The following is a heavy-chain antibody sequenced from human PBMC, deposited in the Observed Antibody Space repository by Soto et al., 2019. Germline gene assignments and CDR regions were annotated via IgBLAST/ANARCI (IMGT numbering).Heavy chain of an antibody. CDR2: IYYSGST. D-gene: IGHD2-15*01. V-gene: IGHV4-39*01. Sequence: QLQLQESGPGLVKPSETLSLTCTVSGGSISSSSYYWGWIRQPPGKGLEWIGSIYYSGSTYYNPSLKSRVTISVDTSKNQFSLKLSSVTAADTAVYYCARQCSGGSCYYYYGMDVWGQGTTVTVSS. CDR1: GGSISSSSYY. CDR3: ARQCSGGSCYYYYGMDV. J-gene: IGHJ6*02.